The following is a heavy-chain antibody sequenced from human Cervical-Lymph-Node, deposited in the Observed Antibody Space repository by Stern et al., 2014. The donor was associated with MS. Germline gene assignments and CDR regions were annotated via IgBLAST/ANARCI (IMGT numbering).Heavy chain of an antibody. CDR2: IYTGGST. J-gene: IGHJ4*02. CDR3: ARDSRPTVVTPKFDY. D-gene: IGHD4-23*01. CDR1: GFTVSSNY. Sequence: EVQLVESGGGLVQPGGSLRLSCAASGFTVSSNYMSWVRQAPGKGLEWVSVIYTGGSTYYADSVTGRFTVSRDNSKNTLYLQMNSLRAEDTAVYYCARDSRPTVVTPKFDYWGQGTLVTVSS. V-gene: IGHV3-66*01.